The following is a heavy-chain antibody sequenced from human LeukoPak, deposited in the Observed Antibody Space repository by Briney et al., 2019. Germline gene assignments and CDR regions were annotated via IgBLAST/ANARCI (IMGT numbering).Heavy chain of an antibody. V-gene: IGHV4-59*08. CDR3: ARLGGYCSSTSCPYYGMDV. CDR1: GGSISSYY. Sequence: SETLSLTCTVSGGSISSYYWSWIRRPPGKGLGWIGYFFYSGSTNYNPSLKSRVTISVDTSKNQFSLELGSVTAAATAVYYCARLGGYCSSTSCPYYGMDVWGQGTTGTVSS. J-gene: IGHJ6*02. CDR2: FFYSGST. D-gene: IGHD2-2*01.